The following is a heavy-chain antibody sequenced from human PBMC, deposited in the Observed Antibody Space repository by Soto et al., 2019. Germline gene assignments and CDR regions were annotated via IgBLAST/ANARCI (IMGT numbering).Heavy chain of an antibody. CDR2: IREFNGNT. V-gene: IGHV1-18*01. CDR3: ARDRGVAPAVAGNTHYYSYIAV. CDR1: GYSFTKYG. D-gene: IGHD6-19*01. Sequence: SVNVAWKAFGYSFTKYGVTWVRQAPRQVFEWMGWIREFNGNTHYAQNLQGKVTMTTDASTSTAYMELRSLRSDDTAVYYCARDRGVAPAVAGNTHYYSYIAVRGNGTTVTSP. J-gene: IGHJ6*03.